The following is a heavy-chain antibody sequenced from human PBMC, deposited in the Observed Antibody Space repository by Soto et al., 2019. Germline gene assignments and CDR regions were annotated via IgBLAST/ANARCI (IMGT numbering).Heavy chain of an antibody. CDR2: IYHGGTT. V-gene: IGHV4-38-2*02. D-gene: IGHD6-19*01. Sequence: SETLSLTCTVSGYSISNGSYWAWIRQPPGKGPEWIASIYHGGTTFYNPSLKSRITISVDTSNNQFSLKLTSVTAADTAVYYCARVHVMVVAGSTFDYWGHGXLVTVSS. CDR1: GYSISNGSY. J-gene: IGHJ4*01. CDR3: ARVHVMVVAGSTFDY.